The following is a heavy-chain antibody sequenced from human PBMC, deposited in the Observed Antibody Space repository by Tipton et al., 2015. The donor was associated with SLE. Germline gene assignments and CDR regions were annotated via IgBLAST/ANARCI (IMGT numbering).Heavy chain of an antibody. D-gene: IGHD3-10*01. CDR3: AKDSYFGSGSYFPYGMDV. J-gene: IGHJ6*02. V-gene: IGHV3-53*05. CDR2: IYSGGST. Sequence: SLRLSCAASGFTVSSNYMSWVRQTPGKGLEWVSVIYSGGSTYYADSVKGRFTISRDNSKNTLYLQMNSLRAEDTGVYYCAKDSYFGSGSYFPYGMDVWGQGTTVTVSS. CDR1: GFTVSSNY.